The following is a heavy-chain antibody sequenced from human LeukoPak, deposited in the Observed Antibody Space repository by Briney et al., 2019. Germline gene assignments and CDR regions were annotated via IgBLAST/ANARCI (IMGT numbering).Heavy chain of an antibody. CDR3: AKDGAYYYYYMDV. J-gene: IGHJ6*03. V-gene: IGHV3-23*01. Sequence: PGGSLRLSCAASGFTFSSYAMSWVRQAPGKGLEWVSAISGSGGSTYYADSVKGRLTISRDNSKNTLYLQMNSLRAEDTAVYYCAKDGAYYYYYMDVWGKGTTVTVSS. D-gene: IGHD3-10*01. CDR2: ISGSGGST. CDR1: GFTFSSYA.